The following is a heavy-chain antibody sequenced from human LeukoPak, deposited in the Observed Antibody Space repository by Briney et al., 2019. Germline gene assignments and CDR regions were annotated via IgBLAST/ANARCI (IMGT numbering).Heavy chain of an antibody. CDR3: ARAPENTSTYYFDS. D-gene: IGHD2-2*01. CDR2: IYHTGST. V-gene: IGHV4-31*03. Sequence: SQTLSLTCTVSDDSISSGRYYWSWIRQHPGKGLEWIGYIYHTGSTYYNPSLKSRVTISVDTSKKQFSLRLSSVTAADTAVYFCARAPENTSTYYFDSWGKGTLVTVSP. J-gene: IGHJ4*02. CDR1: DDSISSGRYY.